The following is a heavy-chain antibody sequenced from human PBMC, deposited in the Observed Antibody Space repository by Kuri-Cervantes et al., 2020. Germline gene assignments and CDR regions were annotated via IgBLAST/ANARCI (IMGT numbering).Heavy chain of an antibody. CDR2: INHSGST. V-gene: IGHV4-34*01. J-gene: IGHJ4*02. CDR3: ARRVGGSSADY. CDR1: GGSFSGYY. D-gene: IGHD6-6*01. Sequence: GSLRLSCAVYGGSFSGYYWSWIRQPPGKGLEWIGEINHSGSTNYNPSLKSRVTMSVDTSKNQFSLKVSSVTAADTAVYYCARRVGGSSADYWGQGTLVTVSS.